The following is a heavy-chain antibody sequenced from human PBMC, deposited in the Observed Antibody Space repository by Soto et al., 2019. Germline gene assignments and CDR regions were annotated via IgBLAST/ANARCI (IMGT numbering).Heavy chain of an antibody. D-gene: IGHD3-3*01. CDR2: VNSDGSST. Sequence: GGPLRLSCAASGFTFTSYRMHWVRQAPGKGLVWVSRVNSDGSSTSYADSVKGRFTISRDNAKNTLYLQMNSLRAEDTAVYYCPRPYYDFWSGYHAAFDIWGQGTMVTVSS. CDR3: PRPYYDFWSGYHAAFDI. V-gene: IGHV3-74*01. J-gene: IGHJ3*02. CDR1: GFTFTSYR.